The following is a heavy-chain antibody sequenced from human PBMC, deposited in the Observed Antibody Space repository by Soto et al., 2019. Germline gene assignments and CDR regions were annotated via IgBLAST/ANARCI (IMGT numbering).Heavy chain of an antibody. V-gene: IGHV3-11*03. CDR2: ISTNSRYT. D-gene: IGHD3-9*01. CDR1: GFKLIDYY. Sequence: PGGSMRLSCAASGFKLIDYYMTWIRQAPGKGLEWISYISTNSRYTKYADSVKGRFTISRDDAKNSLYLQMNSLRVEDTAVYYCARVYDILTSAWLDPWGQGTLVT. J-gene: IGHJ5*02. CDR3: ARVYDILTSAWLDP.